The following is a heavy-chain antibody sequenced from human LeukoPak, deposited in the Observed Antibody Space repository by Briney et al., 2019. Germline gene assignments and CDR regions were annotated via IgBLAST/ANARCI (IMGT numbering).Heavy chain of an antibody. V-gene: IGHV3-48*01. CDR1: GFTFSSYS. D-gene: IGHD6-13*01. Sequence: RGSLRLSCTASGFTFSSYSMNWVRQAPGKGLEWVSYISSSGSTIYYADSVKGRFTISRDNSKNTLYLQMNSLRAEDTAVYYCAKPLPGYSSSWYSDAFDIWGQGTMVTVSS. CDR2: ISSSGSTI. J-gene: IGHJ3*02. CDR3: AKPLPGYSSSWYSDAFDI.